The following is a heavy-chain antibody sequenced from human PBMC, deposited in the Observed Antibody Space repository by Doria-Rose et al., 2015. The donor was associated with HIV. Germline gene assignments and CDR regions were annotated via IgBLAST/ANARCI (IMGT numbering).Heavy chain of an antibody. CDR3: ARDTGDLDAFDI. V-gene: IGHV4-59*01. CDR2: IYYSGST. J-gene: IGHJ3*02. D-gene: IGHD7-27*01. CDR1: GDSIRSYY. Sequence: TCTVSGDSIRSYYWSWIRQPPGKGLEWIGCIYYSGSTNYNPSLKSRVTISVDTSKSQFSLKLSSVTAADTAVYYCARDTGDLDAFDIWGQGTMVTVSS.